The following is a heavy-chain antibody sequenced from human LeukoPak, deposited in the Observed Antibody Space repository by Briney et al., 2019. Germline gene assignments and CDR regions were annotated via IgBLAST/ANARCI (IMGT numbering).Heavy chain of an antibody. CDR1: GGSISSISYY. CDR2: VYYSKT. CDR3: ARVESEDNVMDV. J-gene: IGHJ6*04. Sequence: SETLSLTCTVSGGSISSISYYWGWIRQPPGKGLEWIGTVYYSKTYYNPSLKSRVTISADTSKNQFSLKLSSVTAADTAVYFCARVESEDNVMDVWGKGTTVTVSS. V-gene: IGHV4-39*07.